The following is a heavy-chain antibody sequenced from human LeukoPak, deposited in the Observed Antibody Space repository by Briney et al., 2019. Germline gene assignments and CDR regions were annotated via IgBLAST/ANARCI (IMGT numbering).Heavy chain of an antibody. V-gene: IGHV3-7*04. CDR2: IKQDGSEK. J-gene: IGHJ4*02. CDR3: ARGYYQFDF. D-gene: IGHD2-21*01. CDR1: GLTFSHFW. Sequence: PGGSLRLSCAASGLTFSHFWMSWVRQAPGKGLEWVASIKQDGSEKYYVDSVKGRFTISRDNAKNSLYLQMNSLRAEDTAVFYCARGYYQFDFWGQGTLVTVSS.